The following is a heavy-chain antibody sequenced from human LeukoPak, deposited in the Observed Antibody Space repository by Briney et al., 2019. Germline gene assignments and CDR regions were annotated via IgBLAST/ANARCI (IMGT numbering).Heavy chain of an antibody. D-gene: IGHD3-22*01. CDR3: ARAAWGYYDSSGYDY. Sequence: SGGSLRLSCAASGFTFSGYEMNWVRQAPGKGLEWVSYISSSGSTIYYADSVKGRFTISRDNAKNSLYLQMNSLRAEDTAVYYCARAAWGYYDSSGYDYWGQGTLVTVSS. V-gene: IGHV3-48*03. J-gene: IGHJ4*02. CDR2: ISSSGSTI. CDR1: GFTFSGYE.